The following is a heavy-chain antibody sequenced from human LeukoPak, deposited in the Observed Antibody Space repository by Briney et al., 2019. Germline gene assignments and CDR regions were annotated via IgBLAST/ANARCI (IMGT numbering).Heavy chain of an antibody. CDR3: ARGNSSCWGRFDP. V-gene: IGHV1-2*02. J-gene: IGHJ5*02. Sequence: GASVKVSCKASGYTFTGYYMHWVRQAPGQGLELMGWINPNSGGTNYAQKFQGRVTMTRDTSISTAYMELSRLRSDDTAVYYCARGNSSCWGRFDPWGQGTLVTVSS. D-gene: IGHD6-13*01. CDR2: INPNSGGT. CDR1: GYTFTGYY.